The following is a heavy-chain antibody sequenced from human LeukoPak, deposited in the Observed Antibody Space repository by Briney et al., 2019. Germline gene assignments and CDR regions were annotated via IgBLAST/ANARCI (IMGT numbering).Heavy chain of an antibody. J-gene: IGHJ4*02. CDR2: ISGSGGST. CDR1: GFTFSSYA. CDR3: AKDGYSSSSVVYFDY. V-gene: IGHV3-23*01. D-gene: IGHD6-6*01. Sequence: PGGSLRLSCAASGFTFSSYAMSWVRQAPGKGLEWVSAISGSGGSTYYADSVEGRFTISRDNSKNTLYLQMNSLRAEDTAVYYCAKDGYSSSSVVYFDYWGQGTLVTVSS.